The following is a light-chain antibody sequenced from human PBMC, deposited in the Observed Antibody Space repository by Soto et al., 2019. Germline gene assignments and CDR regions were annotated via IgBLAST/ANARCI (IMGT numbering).Light chain of an antibody. J-gene: IGLJ2*01. V-gene: IGLV2-8*01. CDR1: SSDVGGYKY. Sequence: QSALTQPPSASGSPGQSVTISCTGTSSDVGGYKYVSWYQQYPGKAPKVMIFEVNKRPSGVPDRFSGSKSGNTAFLTVSGLQAEDEADYYCSSYGGSNNFVIFGGGTKLTVL. CDR3: SSYGGSNNFVI. CDR2: EVN.